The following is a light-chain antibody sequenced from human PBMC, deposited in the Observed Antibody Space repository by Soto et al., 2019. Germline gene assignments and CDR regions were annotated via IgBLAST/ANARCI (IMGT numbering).Light chain of an antibody. CDR1: QGISNY. J-gene: IGKJ3*01. Sequence: DIRMTQSPSSLSASVGDRVTITCRASQGISNYLAWYQQKPGKVPKLLIYAASTLQSGVPSRFSGSGSGTDFTLTISSLQPEDVATYYCQRYKSAPTFGPGTKVDIK. V-gene: IGKV1-27*01. CDR3: QRYKSAPT. CDR2: AAS.